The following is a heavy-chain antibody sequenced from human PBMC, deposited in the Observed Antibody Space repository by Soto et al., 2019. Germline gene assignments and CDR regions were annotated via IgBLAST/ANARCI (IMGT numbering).Heavy chain of an antibody. D-gene: IGHD4-4*01. V-gene: IGHV3-11*01. J-gene: IGHJ6*02. Sequence: QVQLVASGGNLVKTGGSLRLSCAASGFTFSDYYMSWIRHSPGKGLQWVSYSSHDGNIIYYFDSFKGRLTISRDNAKKSLHMQMNSLRAEDTAEYYCARVDNSEYGLDVWGQGTTVTVSS. CDR3: ARVDNSEYGLDV. CDR1: GFTFSDYY. CDR2: SSHDGNII.